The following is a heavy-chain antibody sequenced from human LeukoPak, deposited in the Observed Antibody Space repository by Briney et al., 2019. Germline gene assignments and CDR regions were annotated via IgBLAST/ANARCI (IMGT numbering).Heavy chain of an antibody. D-gene: IGHD4-23*01. CDR1: GFTFRRFW. Sequence: GGSLRLSCTASGFTFRRFWMSWVRQAPGKGLECVANINEDGNKKYHVDSVKGRFTISRDNAKNSLYLQMNSLRAEDTAVYYCARGLYGGNTVGFNYWGQGTLVTVSS. CDR2: INEDGNKK. J-gene: IGHJ4*02. CDR3: ARGLYGGNTVGFNY. V-gene: IGHV3-7*01.